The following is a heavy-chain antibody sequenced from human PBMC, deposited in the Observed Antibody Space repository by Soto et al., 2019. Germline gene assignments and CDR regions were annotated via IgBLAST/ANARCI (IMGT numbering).Heavy chain of an antibody. CDR3: AADSSSWYYYYGMDV. CDR1: GFTFSSSA. D-gene: IGHD6-13*01. V-gene: IGHV1-58*01. Sequence: PVKVCRKASGFTFSSSAVEGGRQARGQRLEWIGWIVVGSGNTNYAQKFQERVTITRDMSTSTAYMELSSLRSEDTAVYYCAADSSSWYYYYGMDVWGQGTTVTVSS. J-gene: IGHJ6*02. CDR2: IVVGSGNT.